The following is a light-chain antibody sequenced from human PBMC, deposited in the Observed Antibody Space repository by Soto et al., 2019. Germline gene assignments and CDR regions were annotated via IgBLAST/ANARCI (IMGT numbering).Light chain of an antibody. CDR2: AVS. Sequence: QSALTQPASVSGSPGQSITISCTGTSIDVGGYNYVSWYQQHPGKAPKLMIYAVSNRPSGVSNRFSGSKSGNTASLTISGLQAEDEADYYCSSYTSSSTLLFGGGTKLTVL. V-gene: IGLV2-14*01. CDR3: SSYTSSSTLL. CDR1: SIDVGGYNY. J-gene: IGLJ2*01.